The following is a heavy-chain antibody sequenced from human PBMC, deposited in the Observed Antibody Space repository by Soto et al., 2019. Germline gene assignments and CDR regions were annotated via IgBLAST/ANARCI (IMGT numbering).Heavy chain of an antibody. CDR1: GLTLSGHW. V-gene: IGHV3-74*01. CDR2: IDRDGSGT. CDR3: GGIFDS. D-gene: IGHD1-20*01. J-gene: IGHJ4*02. Sequence: PGGSLRLACAASGLTLSGHWMHWVRQAPGEGLVWVSRIDRDGSGTSYADSVKGRFTISRDDAKNILYLQMNNLRAEDTAVYYCGGIFDSWGQGTLVTVSS.